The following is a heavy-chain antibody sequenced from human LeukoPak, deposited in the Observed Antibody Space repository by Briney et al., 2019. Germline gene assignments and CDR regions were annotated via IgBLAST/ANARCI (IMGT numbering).Heavy chain of an antibody. V-gene: IGHV2-70*04. CDR1: GFSLSTSGMR. Sequence: ESGPALVKPTQTLTLTCTFSGFSLSTSGMRVSWIRQPPGKALEWLARIDWEDDKFYSTSLKTRLTTSKDTSKTQVVLTMTNMDPVDTATYHCARVRCGGDCYPDYWGQGTLVTVSS. CDR3: ARVRCGGDCYPDY. J-gene: IGHJ4*02. D-gene: IGHD2-21*02. CDR2: IDWEDDK.